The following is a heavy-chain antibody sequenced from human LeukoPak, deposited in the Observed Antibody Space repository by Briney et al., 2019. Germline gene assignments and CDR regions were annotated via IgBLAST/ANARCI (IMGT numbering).Heavy chain of an antibody. J-gene: IGHJ6*03. Sequence: GASVKVSCKASGYTFTGYYMHWVRQAPGQGLEWMGWINPNSGGTNYAQKFQGRVTMTRDTSISTACMELSRLRSDDTAVYYCAREGRVVVPAATYMDVWGKGTTVTVSS. CDR2: INPNSGGT. V-gene: IGHV1-2*02. CDR1: GYTFTGYY. D-gene: IGHD2-2*01. CDR3: AREGRVVVPAATYMDV.